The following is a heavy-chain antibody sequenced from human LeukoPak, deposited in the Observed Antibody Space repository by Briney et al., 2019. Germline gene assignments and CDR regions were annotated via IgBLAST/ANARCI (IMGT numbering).Heavy chain of an antibody. D-gene: IGHD2-15*01. CDR2: YSGST. Sequence: YSGSTYYNPSLKSRVTISVDTSKNQFSLKLSSVTAADTAVYYCARDLVVAAIEWYYGMDVWGQGTTVTVSS. V-gene: IGHV4-39*07. CDR3: ARDLVVAAIEWYYGMDV. J-gene: IGHJ6*02.